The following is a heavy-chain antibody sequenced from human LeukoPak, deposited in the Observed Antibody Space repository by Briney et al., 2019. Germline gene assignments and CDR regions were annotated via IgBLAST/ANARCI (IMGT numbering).Heavy chain of an antibody. D-gene: IGHD1-26*01. V-gene: IGHV3-9*01. CDR2: ISWNSGSI. CDR3: AKDGTSGAHGGAHFDY. CDR1: GFTFSSYA. Sequence: GGSLRLSCAASGFTFSSYAMSWVRQAPGKGLEWVSGISWNSGSIGYADSVKGRFTISRDNAKNSLYLQMNSLRAEDTALYYCAKDGTSGAHGGAHFDYWGQGTLVTVSS. J-gene: IGHJ4*02.